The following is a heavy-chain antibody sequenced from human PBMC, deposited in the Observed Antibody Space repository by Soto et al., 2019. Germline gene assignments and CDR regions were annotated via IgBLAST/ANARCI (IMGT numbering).Heavy chain of an antibody. J-gene: IGHJ4*02. CDR1: GGSISSSSYY. D-gene: IGHD5-18*01. V-gene: IGHV4-39*01. CDR2: IYYSGST. CDR3: ARHPARGYSYGGEYYFDY. Sequence: SETLSLTCTVSGGSISSSSYYWGWIRQPPGKGLEWIGSIYYSGSTYYNPSLKSRVTISVDTSKNQFSLKLSSVTAADTAVYYCARHPARGYSYGGEYYFDYWGQGTLVTVS.